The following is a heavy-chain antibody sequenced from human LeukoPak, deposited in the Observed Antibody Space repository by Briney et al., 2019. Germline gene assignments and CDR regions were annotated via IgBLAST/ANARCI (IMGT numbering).Heavy chain of an antibody. D-gene: IGHD3-10*01. Sequence: GGSLRLSCAASGFTFSDYYMKWIRQASGEGLGGVSYISSSDTIIYYRDSVKGRFTISRDNAKNSLYLQMNSLRAEDTAVYYCARGSHYYGSGTVVTACFDYWGQGTLVTVSS. CDR2: ISSSDTII. CDR1: GFTFSDYY. J-gene: IGHJ4*02. CDR3: ARGSHYYGSGTVVTACFDY. V-gene: IGHV3-11*04.